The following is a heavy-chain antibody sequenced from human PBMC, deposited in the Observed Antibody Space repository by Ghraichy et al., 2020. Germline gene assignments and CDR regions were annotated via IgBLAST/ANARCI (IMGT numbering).Heavy chain of an antibody. Sequence: GGSLRLSCAASGFIFPNYFMHWVRQAPGKGLVWVSRINSDGSIISYVDSVKGRFTISRDNAKNTLYLQMNSLRAEDTAVYYCARDVGFDYDGSGLQGNYWGQGTLVTVSS. CDR3: ARDVGFDYDGSGLQGNY. V-gene: IGHV3-74*01. D-gene: IGHD3-22*01. CDR1: GFIFPNYF. J-gene: IGHJ4*02. CDR2: INSDGSII.